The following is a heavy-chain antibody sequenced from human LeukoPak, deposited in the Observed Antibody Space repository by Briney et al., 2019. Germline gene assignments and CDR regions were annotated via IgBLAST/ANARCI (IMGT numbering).Heavy chain of an antibody. CDR1: GFTVSSNY. D-gene: IGHD6-13*01. CDR2: INSGGST. CDR3: ARALTGYSSSGSWFDP. V-gene: IGHV3-66*01. J-gene: IGHJ5*02. Sequence: GGSLRLSCAASGFTVSSNYMSWVRQAPGKGLEWVSGINSGGSTYYADSVKGRFTISRDNSKNTLYLQMNSLRAEDTAVYYCARALTGYSSSGSWFDPWGQGTLVTVSS.